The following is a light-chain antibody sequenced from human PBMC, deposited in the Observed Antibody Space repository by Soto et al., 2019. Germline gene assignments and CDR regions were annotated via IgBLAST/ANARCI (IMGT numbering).Light chain of an antibody. CDR1: QSISSY. CDR3: QQSYSTPST. CDR2: AAS. Sequence: DIQMTQSPSSLSASVGDRVTITCRASQSISSYLNWYQQKPGKAPKLLIYAASSLQSGVPSRFSGSGSGTDFTLTISRLHPEDFATYYCQQSYSTPSTFGGGTKVEIK. V-gene: IGKV1-39*01. J-gene: IGKJ4*01.